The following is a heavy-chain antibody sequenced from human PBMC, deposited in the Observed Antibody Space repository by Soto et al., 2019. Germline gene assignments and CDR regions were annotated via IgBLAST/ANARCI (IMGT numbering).Heavy chain of an antibody. J-gene: IGHJ4*02. CDR1: GFTFSSYA. V-gene: IGHV3-23*01. Sequence: GGSLRLSCAASGFTFSSYAMSWVRQAPGKGLEWVSAISGSGGSTYYADSVKGRFTISRDNSKNTLYLQMNSLRAEDTAVYYCAKGPERGSFFSGVAWADYWGQGTLVTVSS. CDR3: AKGPERGSFFSGVAWADY. D-gene: IGHD5-12*01. CDR2: ISGSGGST.